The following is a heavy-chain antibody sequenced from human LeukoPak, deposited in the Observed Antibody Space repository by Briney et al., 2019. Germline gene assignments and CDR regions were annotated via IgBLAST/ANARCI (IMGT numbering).Heavy chain of an antibody. V-gene: IGHV4-59*01. CDR2: IYYSGST. J-gene: IGHJ6*02. CDR1: GGSISSYY. CDR3: ARLYYDILTPYYYYGMDV. D-gene: IGHD3-9*01. Sequence: SETLSLTCTVSGGSISSYYWSWIRQPPGKGLEWIGYIYYSGSTNYDPSLKSRVTISVDTSKNQFSLKLSSVTAADTAVYYCARLYYDILTPYYYYGMDVWGQGTTVTVSS.